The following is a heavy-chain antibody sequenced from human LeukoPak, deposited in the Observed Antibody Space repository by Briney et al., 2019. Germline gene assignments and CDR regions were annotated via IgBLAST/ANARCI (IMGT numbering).Heavy chain of an antibody. CDR1: EYSFPNYC. D-gene: IGHD3-22*01. Sequence: GESLKISCKHSEYSFPNYCVGWVRQMPGKGLEWMGIIYPGDSDTRYSPSFQGQVTISADKSISTAYLQWSSLKASDTAMYYCARSSSGYWYYFDYWGQGTLVTVSS. V-gene: IGHV5-51*01. CDR3: ARSSSGYWYYFDY. CDR2: IYPGDSDT. J-gene: IGHJ4*02.